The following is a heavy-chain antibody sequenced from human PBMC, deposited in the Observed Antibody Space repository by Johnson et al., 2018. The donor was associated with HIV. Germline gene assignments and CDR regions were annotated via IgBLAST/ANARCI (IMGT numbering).Heavy chain of an antibody. CDR2: ISYDGSNK. D-gene: IGHD1-26*01. Sequence: QVLLLESGGGLVPPGGSLRLSCAASGFTFSSYAMHWVRQAPGKGLEWVAVISYDGSNKYYEDSVKGRFTISRDNSKNTLYLQMNNLRAEDTAVYYCAKVGIVGATTGAFDIWGQGTMVTVSS. J-gene: IGHJ3*02. V-gene: IGHV3-30-3*01. CDR3: AKVGIVGATTGAFDI. CDR1: GFTFSSYA.